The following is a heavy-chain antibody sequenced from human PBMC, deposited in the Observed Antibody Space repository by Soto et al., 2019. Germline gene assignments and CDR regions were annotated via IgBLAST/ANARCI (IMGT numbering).Heavy chain of an antibody. Sequence: EVQLVESGGGLVQPGRSLRLSCAASGFTFDDYDMQWVRQVPGKGLEWVSGIRWNSGRIGYADSVKGRFTISRDNVRNSLYLQMNSLRAEDTALYYCAKFGEGIETAGDAFDMWGQGTMVTVSS. CDR1: GFTFDDYD. D-gene: IGHD6-13*01. J-gene: IGHJ3*02. V-gene: IGHV3-9*01. CDR2: IRWNSGRI. CDR3: AKFGEGIETAGDAFDM.